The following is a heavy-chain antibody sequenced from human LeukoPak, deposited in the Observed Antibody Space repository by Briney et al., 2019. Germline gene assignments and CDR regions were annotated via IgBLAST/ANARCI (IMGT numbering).Heavy chain of an antibody. D-gene: IGHD6-19*01. CDR2: IKQDGSEK. Sequence: GGSLRLSCAASGFTFSSYWMNWVRQAPGKGLEWVANIKQDGSEKDYVDSVIGRFTISRDDAKNSLYLQMNSLRAEDTAVYYCARVSSLAVAGFFDYWGQGILVTVSS. J-gene: IGHJ4*02. V-gene: IGHV3-7*01. CDR1: GFTFSSYW. CDR3: ARVSSLAVAGFFDY.